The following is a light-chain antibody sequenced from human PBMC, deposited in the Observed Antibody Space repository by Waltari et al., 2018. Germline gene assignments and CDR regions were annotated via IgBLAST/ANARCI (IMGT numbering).Light chain of an antibody. CDR3: QQYSSAPIT. CDR2: AAS. Sequence: DIQMTQSPSSLSASVGDRVTITCRASQGITTYLAWYQQKTGKVPKALIFAASTLQSGVPSRFSASGSGTDFTLTVSSLQPEDVATYYCQQYSSAPITFGQGTRLEIK. V-gene: IGKV1-27*01. CDR1: QGITTY. J-gene: IGKJ5*01.